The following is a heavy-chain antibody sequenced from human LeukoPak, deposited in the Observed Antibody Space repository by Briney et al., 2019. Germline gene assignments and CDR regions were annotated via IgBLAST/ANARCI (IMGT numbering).Heavy chain of an antibody. CDR3: ARRGYNYGFDS. D-gene: IGHD5-18*01. CDR2: IYSSGST. J-gene: IGHJ4*02. CDR1: GGSFNRESYS. V-gene: IGHV4-39*01. Sequence: SETLSLTCTVSGGSFNRESYSWAWIRQPPGKGLEWIGTIYSSGSTYYSPSLKSRVTISVDTSKNQFSQKLTSVTAADTALYYCARRGYNYGFDSWGQGILVTVSS.